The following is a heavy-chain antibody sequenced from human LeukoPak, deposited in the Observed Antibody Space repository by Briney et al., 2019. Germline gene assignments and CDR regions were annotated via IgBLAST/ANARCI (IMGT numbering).Heavy chain of an antibody. CDR2: IDTSTTYM. V-gene: IGHV3-21*01. J-gene: IGHJ2*01. Sequence: GGSLRLSCAASGFTFSSYSMSWVRQAPGKGLEWVSSIDTSTTYMTYADSVKGRFTISRDNARNSLYLQMNSLRAEDTAVYYCAREAGTGERWYFDLWGRGTLVTVSS. D-gene: IGHD7-27*01. CDR1: GFTFSSYS. CDR3: AREAGTGERWYFDL.